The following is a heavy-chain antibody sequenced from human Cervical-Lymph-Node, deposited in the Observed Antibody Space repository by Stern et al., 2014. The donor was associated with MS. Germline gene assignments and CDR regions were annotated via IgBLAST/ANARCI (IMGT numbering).Heavy chain of an antibody. V-gene: IGHV4-31*03. CDR1: GGSIISGGHL. CDR3: ARNSPFDP. CDR2: IHSTGST. J-gene: IGHJ5*02. Sequence: QVQLQESGPGLVKPSQTLSLTCSVSGGSIISGGHLWSWIRQPPGEGLEWIGYIHSTGSTYYNPSLRRRVAISLDPSQNLFSLSLTSVTAADTAVYYCARNSPFDPWGQGTLVTVSS. D-gene: IGHD2/OR15-2a*01.